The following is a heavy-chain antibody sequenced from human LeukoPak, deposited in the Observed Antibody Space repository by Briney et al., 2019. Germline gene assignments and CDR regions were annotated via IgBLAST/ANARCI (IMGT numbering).Heavy chain of an antibody. CDR1: GGSISSYY. CDR3: ARDPYSSSGAFDI. Sequence: SETLSLTCTVSGGSISSYYWNWIRQPPGKGLEWIGYIYYSGSTNYNPSLKSRVTISVDTSKNQFSLKLSSVTAADTAVYYCARDPYSSSGAFDIWGQGTMVTVSS. CDR2: IYYSGST. J-gene: IGHJ3*02. D-gene: IGHD6-13*01. V-gene: IGHV4-59*12.